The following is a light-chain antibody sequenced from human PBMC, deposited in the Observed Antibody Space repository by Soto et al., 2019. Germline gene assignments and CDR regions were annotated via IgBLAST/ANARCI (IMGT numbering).Light chain of an antibody. V-gene: IGLV2-14*03. J-gene: IGLJ2*01. Sequence: QSAPTQPPSASGSPGQSVTIPCTGTSSDVGDYNYVSWYQQHPGKVPKLLIYEVSNRPSGVSDRFSGSKSGNTASLIISGLQAEDEADYYCSSQTGSATMVFGGGTKLTVL. CDR1: SSDVGDYNY. CDR3: SSQTGSATMV. CDR2: EVS.